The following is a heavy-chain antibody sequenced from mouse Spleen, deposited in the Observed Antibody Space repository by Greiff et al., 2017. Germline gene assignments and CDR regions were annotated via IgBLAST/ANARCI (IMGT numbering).Heavy chain of an antibody. CDR3: AGAVYDGSYDY. CDR1: GYSITSGYY. V-gene: IGHV3-6*01. CDR2: ISYDGSN. Sequence: EVQLVESGPGLVKPSQSLSLTCSVTGYSITSGYYWNWIRQLPGNKLEWMGDISYDGSNNYNPSLKNRISITRDTSKNQFFLKLNSVTTEDTATYYCAGAVYDGSYDYWGQGTTLTVSS. J-gene: IGHJ2*01. D-gene: IGHD2-1*01.